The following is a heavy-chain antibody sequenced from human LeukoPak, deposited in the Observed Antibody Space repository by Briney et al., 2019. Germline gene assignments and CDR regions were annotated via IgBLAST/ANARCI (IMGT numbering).Heavy chain of an antibody. V-gene: IGHV1-18*04. CDR2: ISAYNGNT. Sequence: ASVKVSCKASGYTFTSYYMHWVRQAPGQGLEWMGWISAYNGNTNYAQKLQGRVTMTTDTSTSTAYMELRSLRSDDTAVYYCARDIVVVTAIPLDYWGQGTLVTVSS. D-gene: IGHD2-21*02. J-gene: IGHJ4*02. CDR3: ARDIVVVTAIPLDY. CDR1: GYTFTSYY.